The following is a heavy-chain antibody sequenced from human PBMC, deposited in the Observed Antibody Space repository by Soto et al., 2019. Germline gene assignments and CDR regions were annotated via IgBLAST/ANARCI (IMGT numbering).Heavy chain of an antibody. D-gene: IGHD2-8*01. J-gene: IGHJ6*04. V-gene: IGHV4-31*03. CDR1: GGSISSGGYY. Sequence: ASETLSLTCTVSGGSISSGGYYWSWIRQHPGKGLEWIGYIYYSGSTYYNPSLKSRVTISVDTSKNQFSLKLSSVTAADTAVYYCARVGLYCTNGVCYYRVVDVWGKGTTVTVSS. CDR3: ARVGLYCTNGVCYYRVVDV. CDR2: IYYSGST.